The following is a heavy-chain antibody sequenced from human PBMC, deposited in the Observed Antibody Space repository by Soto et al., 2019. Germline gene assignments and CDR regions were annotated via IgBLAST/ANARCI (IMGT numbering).Heavy chain of an antibody. D-gene: IGHD6-19*01. Sequence: ESGGGVVQPGRSLRLSCEASGFTFNTYSMHWVRQPPGKGLEWLAAIWYDGTQKYYADSVKGRFIISRDNSKNTVFLEMNSLRAEDAAVYFCAKGRIAVAAGAFDSWGPGTRVIVSS. CDR3: AKGRIAVAAGAFDS. CDR1: GFTFNTYS. CDR2: IWYDGTQK. V-gene: IGHV3-33*03. J-gene: IGHJ3*01.